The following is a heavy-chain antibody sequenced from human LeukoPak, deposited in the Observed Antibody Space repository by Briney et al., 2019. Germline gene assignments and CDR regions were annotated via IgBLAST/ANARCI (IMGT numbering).Heavy chain of an antibody. J-gene: IGHJ4*02. CDR3: AAGVTTYPPDY. CDR2: IYYSGST. V-gene: IGHV4-31*03. D-gene: IGHD4-17*01. CDR1: GGSISSGGYY. Sequence: PSQTLSLTCTVSGGSISSGGYYWSWIRQHPGKGLEWIGYIYYSGSTYYSPSLKSRVTISVDTSKNQFSLKLSSVTAADTAVYYCAAGVTTYPPDYWGQGTLVTVSS.